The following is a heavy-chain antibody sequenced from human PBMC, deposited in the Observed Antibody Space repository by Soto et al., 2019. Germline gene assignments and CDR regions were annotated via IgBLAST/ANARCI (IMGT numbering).Heavy chain of an antibody. CDR1: GYTFTSCG. CDR3: ARDIRTTGGPGGNWFDP. D-gene: IGHD2-2*01. V-gene: IGHV1-18*01. J-gene: IGHJ5*02. CDR2: ISAYNGNT. Sequence: GASAKASSKASGYTFTSCGMSWVRQAPGQGLEWMGWISAYNGNTNYAQKLQGRVTMTTDTSTSTAYMELRSLRSDDTAVYYCARDIRTTGGPGGNWFDPWGQGTLVTVSS.